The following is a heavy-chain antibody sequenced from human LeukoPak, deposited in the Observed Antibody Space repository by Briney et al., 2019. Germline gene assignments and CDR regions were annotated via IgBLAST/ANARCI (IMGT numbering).Heavy chain of an antibody. CDR1: GFTFSSYG. V-gene: IGHV3-33*01. J-gene: IGHJ4*02. CDR2: IWYDGSYK. CDR3: AGAYGSGVFDY. Sequence: GRSLRLSCAASGFTFSSYGMHWVRQAPVKGLEWVAVIWYDGSYKYYADSVKGRFTISRDNSKNTLYLQMNSLRAEDTAVYYCAGAYGSGVFDYWGQGTLVTVSS. D-gene: IGHD3-10*01.